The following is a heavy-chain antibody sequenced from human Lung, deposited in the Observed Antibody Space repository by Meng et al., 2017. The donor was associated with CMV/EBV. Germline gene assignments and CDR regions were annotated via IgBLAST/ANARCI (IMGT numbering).Heavy chain of an antibody. Sequence: GESXKISCAASGFTFSDYNMNWVRQAPGKGLEWVGRVKSETDGGSRDYAAPVKDRFTISRDDSKNTVYLQMTNLKAEDTAIYYCTTDWRWGQGALVTVSS. CDR1: GFTFSDYN. CDR2: VKSETDGGSR. CDR3: TTDWR. V-gene: IGHV3-15*01. J-gene: IGHJ4*02.